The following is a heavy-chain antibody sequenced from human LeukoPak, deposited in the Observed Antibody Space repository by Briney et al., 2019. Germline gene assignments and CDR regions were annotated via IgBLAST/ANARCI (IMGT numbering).Heavy chain of an antibody. CDR3: ARLVKDYDSSGYYYGNRFDY. J-gene: IGHJ4*02. CDR2: MYYRGST. CDR1: GGSISSFY. D-gene: IGHD3-22*01. Sequence: SETLSLTCTVSGGSISSFYWSWIRQPPGKGLEWIGYMYYRGSTNYNPSLKSRVIISEDTSRNQFSLKLTSVTAADTAVYYCARLVKDYDSSGYYYGNRFDYWGQGSLVTVSS. V-gene: IGHV4-59*08.